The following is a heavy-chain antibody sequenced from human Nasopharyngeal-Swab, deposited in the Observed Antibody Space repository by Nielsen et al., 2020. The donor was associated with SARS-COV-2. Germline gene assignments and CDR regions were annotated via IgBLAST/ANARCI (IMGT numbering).Heavy chain of an antibody. D-gene: IGHD3-22*01. CDR2: IYYSGST. CDR3: GRETLGLGIVVGDY. V-gene: IGHV4-31*03. J-gene: IGHJ4*02. CDR1: GASISSRGYY. Sequence: SETLSLTCPLSGASISSRGYYWSWIRQHPGKGLEWIWYIYYSGSTYYNPSLKSRVTISVDTSKNQFSLKLSSVTAADTAVYYCGRETLGLGIVVGDYWGQGTLVTVSS.